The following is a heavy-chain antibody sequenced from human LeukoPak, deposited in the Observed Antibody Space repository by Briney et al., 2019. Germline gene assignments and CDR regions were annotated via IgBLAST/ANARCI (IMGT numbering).Heavy chain of an antibody. V-gene: IGHV4-4*02. CDR1: GGSISSSNW. CDR3: ARVMEVEGTSVTAFDI. J-gene: IGHJ3*02. Sequence: PSGTLSLTCAVSGGSISSSNWWSWVRQPPGKGLEWIGEIYHSGSTNYNPSLKSRVTISVDKSKNQFSLKLSSVTAADTAVYYCARVMEVEGTSVTAFDIWGQGTMVTVSS. D-gene: IGHD2-8*01. CDR2: IYHSGST.